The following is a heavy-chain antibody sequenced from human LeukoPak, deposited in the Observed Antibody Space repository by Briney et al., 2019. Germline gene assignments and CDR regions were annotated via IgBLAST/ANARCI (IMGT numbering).Heavy chain of an antibody. Sequence: SETLSLTCTVSGGSLTSRFWSWIRQPPGRGLEWIAYMFDSVNTKDNPSLKSRLTLSADTSKNQFSLRLSSVTAADTAVYYCATIKRGSIFGYFDFWGQGIKVTVSS. CDR2: MFDSVNT. CDR3: ATIKRGSIFGYFDF. J-gene: IGHJ4*02. D-gene: IGHD5-18*01. V-gene: IGHV4-59*11. CDR1: GGSLTSRF.